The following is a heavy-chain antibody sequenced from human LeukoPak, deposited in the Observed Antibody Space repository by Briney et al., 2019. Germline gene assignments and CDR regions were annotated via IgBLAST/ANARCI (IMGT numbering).Heavy chain of an antibody. CDR1: GESFSGFY. J-gene: IGHJ4*02. Sequence: SETLSLTCAVYGESFSGFYWSWIRQPPGKGLEWIGEINHSGSCNCNPSLKSRVTISVDTSKNQFSLKLNSVSAADTAIYFCARRPRDSVNYNGPSGLDYWGQGTRVTVSS. CDR3: ARRPRDSVNYNGPSGLDY. V-gene: IGHV4-34*01. D-gene: IGHD1-26*01. CDR2: INHSGSC.